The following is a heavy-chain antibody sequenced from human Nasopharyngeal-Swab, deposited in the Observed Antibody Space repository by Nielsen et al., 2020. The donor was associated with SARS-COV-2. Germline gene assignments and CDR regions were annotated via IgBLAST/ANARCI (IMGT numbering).Heavy chain of an antibody. J-gene: IGHJ6*03. D-gene: IGHD1-26*01. CDR3: ARVDSASHRQIRYYNYYYMDV. CDR1: GFTFSYYA. Sequence: GESLKISCAASGFTFSYYAMNWARRAPGKGLEWVSGIVGDSSEIYYADSVKGRFTISRDDAKNTLYLQMNSLRTEDTAVYYCARVDSASHRQIRYYNYYYMDVWGKGTTVTVSS. V-gene: IGHV3-21*01. CDR2: IVGDSSEI.